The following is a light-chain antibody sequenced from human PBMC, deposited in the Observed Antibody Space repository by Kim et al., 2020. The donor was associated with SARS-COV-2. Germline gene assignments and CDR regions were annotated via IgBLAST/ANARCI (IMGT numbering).Light chain of an antibody. Sequence: VKLTCTLSSGHSSYAIAWHQQQPEKGPRYLMKLNSDGSHSKGDGIPDRFSGSSSGAERYLTISSLQSEDEADYYCQTWGTGSNWVFGGGTQLTVL. J-gene: IGLJ3*02. CDR3: QTWGTGSNWV. CDR1: SGHSSYA. V-gene: IGLV4-69*01. CDR2: LNSDGSH.